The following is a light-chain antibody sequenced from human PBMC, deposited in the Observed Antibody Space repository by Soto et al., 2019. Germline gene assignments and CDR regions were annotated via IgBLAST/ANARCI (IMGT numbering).Light chain of an antibody. J-gene: IGLJ2*01. Sequence: QSALTQPASVSGSPGQSITISCTGTSSDVGTYNYVSWYQQHPGKAPKLMIYDVSNRPSGVSDRFSGSKSGNTASLTISGHQAVDEAVDYCRSYTSSSTSVVFGGGTKVTV. V-gene: IGLV2-14*01. CDR2: DVS. CDR3: RSYTSSSTSVV. CDR1: SSDVGTYNY.